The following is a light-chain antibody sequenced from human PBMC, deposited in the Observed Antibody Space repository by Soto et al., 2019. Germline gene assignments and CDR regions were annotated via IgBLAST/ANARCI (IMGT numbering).Light chain of an antibody. CDR2: DAS. CDR1: QTVSSY. V-gene: IGKV3-11*01. CDR3: QVRTNWPIA. Sequence: EFVLTQAPATRSFSPGERATLSCRASQTVSSYLAWYQQKPGQAPRLLIYDASNRATGIPARFSGTGSGTDVTITINNLETEDVAVYYGQVRTNWPIAFGRGTRLEIK. J-gene: IGKJ5*01.